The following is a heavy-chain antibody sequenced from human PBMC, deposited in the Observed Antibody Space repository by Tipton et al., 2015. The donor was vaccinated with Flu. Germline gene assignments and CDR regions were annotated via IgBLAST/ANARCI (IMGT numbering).Heavy chain of an antibody. CDR3: ARINQNGYYYFLS. V-gene: IGHV4-4*07. CDR2: IYPSGGT. D-gene: IGHD3-22*01. J-gene: IGHJ5*02. Sequence: LRLSCSVSNGPINYFYWSWIRQPAGKGLEWIGRIYPSGGTDYNPSLGGRVTMSVDTANSQVSLKLTSVTAADAAVYYCARINQNGYYYFLSWGQGTKVTVSA. CDR1: NGPINYFY.